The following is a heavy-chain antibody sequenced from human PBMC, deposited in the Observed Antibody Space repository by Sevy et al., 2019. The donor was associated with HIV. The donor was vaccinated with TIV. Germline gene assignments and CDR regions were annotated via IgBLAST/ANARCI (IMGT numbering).Heavy chain of an antibody. V-gene: IGHV3-30-3*01. CDR2: ISYDGSNK. CDR3: ARDEGRVEGDIVVVPIPLYYYGMDV. J-gene: IGHJ6*02. Sequence: GESLKISCAASGFTFSSYAMHWVRQAPGKGLEWVAVISYDGSNKYYADSVKGRFTISRDNSKNTLYLQMNSLRAEDTAVYYCARDEGRVEGDIVVVPIPLYYYGMDVWGQGTTVTVSS. D-gene: IGHD2-2*01. CDR1: GFTFSSYA.